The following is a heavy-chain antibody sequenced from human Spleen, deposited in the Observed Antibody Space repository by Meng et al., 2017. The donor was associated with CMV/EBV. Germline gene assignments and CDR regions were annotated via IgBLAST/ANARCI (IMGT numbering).Heavy chain of an antibody. CDR3: ARAYYYDSSGYSHAFDI. Sequence: SVKVSCKASGGTFSSYAISWVRQAPGQGLEWMGGIIPILGIANYAQKFQGRVTITADKSTSTAYMELSSLRSEDTAVYYCARAYYYDSSGYSHAFDIWGQGTMVTVSS. J-gene: IGHJ3*02. CDR1: GGTFSSYA. CDR2: IIPILGIA. V-gene: IGHV1-69*10. D-gene: IGHD3-22*01.